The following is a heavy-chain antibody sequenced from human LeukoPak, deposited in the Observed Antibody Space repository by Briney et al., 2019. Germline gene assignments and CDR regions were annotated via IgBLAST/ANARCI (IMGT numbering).Heavy chain of an antibody. Sequence: GGSLRLSCAASGSTFTTYWMSWVRQAPGKGLEWVANIKQDGSETFYVDSVKGRFTIPRDNARNSVYLQMNSLRAEDTAVYYCARRSSSIDYWGQGTLVTVSS. D-gene: IGHD1-26*01. J-gene: IGHJ4*02. CDR1: GSTFTTYW. CDR3: ARRSSSIDY. CDR2: IKQDGSET. V-gene: IGHV3-7*03.